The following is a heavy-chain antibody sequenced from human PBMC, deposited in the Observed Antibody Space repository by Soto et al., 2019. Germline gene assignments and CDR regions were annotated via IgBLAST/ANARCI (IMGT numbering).Heavy chain of an antibody. CDR3: ARAPYYDFWSGYYRAPFDY. V-gene: IGHV1-69*02. J-gene: IGHJ4*02. D-gene: IGHD3-3*01. CDR2: IIPILGIA. Sequence: QVQLVQSGAEVKKPGSSVKVSCKASGGTFSSYTISWVRQAPGQGLEWMGRIIPILGIANYAQKFQGRVTITADKSTSTAYMELSSLRSEDTAVHYCARAPYYDFWSGYYRAPFDYWGQGTLVTVSS. CDR1: GGTFSSYT.